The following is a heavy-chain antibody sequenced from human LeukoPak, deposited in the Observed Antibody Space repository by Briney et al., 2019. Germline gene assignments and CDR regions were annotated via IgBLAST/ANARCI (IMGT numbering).Heavy chain of an antibody. CDR3: ARGYSSGPLFDY. D-gene: IGHD3-22*01. CDR1: GGTFSSYA. CDR2: IIPIFGTA. J-gene: IGHJ4*02. Sequence: SVKVSCKASGGTFSSYAISWVRQAPGQGLEWMGGIIPIFGTANYAQKFQGRVTITTDESTSTAYMELSSLRSEDTAVYYCARGYSSGPLFDYWGQGTLVTVSS. V-gene: IGHV1-69*05.